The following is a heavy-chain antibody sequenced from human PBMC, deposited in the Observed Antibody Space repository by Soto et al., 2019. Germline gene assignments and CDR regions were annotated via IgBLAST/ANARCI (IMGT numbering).Heavy chain of an antibody. CDR1: GGSVSSGAYY. D-gene: IGHD6-13*01. CDR2: KYYSGST. Sequence: TSETLSLTCSVSGGSVSSGAYYWGWIRQPPGKGLEWIGYKYYSGSTNYNPSLKSRVTISLDTSKNQFSLKLSSVTVADTAVYYCVSSSSWYDNWGQGTLVTVSS. CDR3: VSSSSWYDN. V-gene: IGHV4-61*08. J-gene: IGHJ5*02.